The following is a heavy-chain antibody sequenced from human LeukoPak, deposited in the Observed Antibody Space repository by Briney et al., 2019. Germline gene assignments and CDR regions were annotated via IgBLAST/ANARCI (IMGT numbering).Heavy chain of an antibody. CDR1: GFTFSNYD. CDR3: AKEVGHNYYYYGMDV. Sequence: GGSLRLSCAAPGFTFSNYDIHWVRQAPGKGLEWVAVISYDGSNKKFADSVKGRFTASRDNSKNILYLQMNGLRAEDTAVYYCAKEVGHNYYYYGMDVWGQGTTVTVSS. CDR2: ISYDGSNK. V-gene: IGHV3-30*18. D-gene: IGHD1-26*01. J-gene: IGHJ6*02.